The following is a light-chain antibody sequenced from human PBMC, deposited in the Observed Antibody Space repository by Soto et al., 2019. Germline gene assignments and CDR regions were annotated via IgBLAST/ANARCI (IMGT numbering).Light chain of an antibody. V-gene: IGKV1-33*01. CDR3: EQYDKYPLT. CDR1: QDITNY. CDR2: DAS. Sequence: DIQMTQSPSSLSASVGDRVTITFQASQDITNYLNYYHQQPGKAPKLLIYDASNLETGVPSRFSGSASGTEFTLTISSRQRDDCAPQYCEQYDKYPLTIGGGTKVDIK. J-gene: IGKJ4*01.